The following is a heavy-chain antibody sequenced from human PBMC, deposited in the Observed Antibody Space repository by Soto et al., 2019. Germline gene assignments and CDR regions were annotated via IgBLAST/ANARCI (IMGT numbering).Heavy chain of an antibody. J-gene: IGHJ4*02. V-gene: IGHV3-23*01. Sequence: EVQLLESGGGLVQPGGSLRLSCAASGFTFSSYAMSWVRQAPGKGLEWVSAISGSGGSTYYADSVRGRFTISRDNSKNTLYLQMSSLRAEDTAVYYCAKDFWMAVAGTGFWGQGTLVTVSS. CDR1: GFTFSSYA. D-gene: IGHD6-19*01. CDR3: AKDFWMAVAGTGF. CDR2: ISGSGGST.